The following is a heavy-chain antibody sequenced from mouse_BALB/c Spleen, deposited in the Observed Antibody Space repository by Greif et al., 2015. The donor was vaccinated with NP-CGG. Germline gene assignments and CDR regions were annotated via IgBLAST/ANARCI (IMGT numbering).Heavy chain of an antibody. D-gene: IGHD2-14*01. V-gene: IGHV1S137*01. CDR2: ISTYYGDA. CDR3: ARGGNYRYSWFAY. Sequence: QVQLQQSGAELVRPGVSVKISCKGSGYTFTDYAMHWVKQSHAKSLEWIGVISTYYGDASYNQKFKGKATMTVDKSSSTAYMELARLTSEDSAIYYCARGGNYRYSWFAYWGQGTLVTVSA. J-gene: IGHJ3*01. CDR1: GYTFTDYA.